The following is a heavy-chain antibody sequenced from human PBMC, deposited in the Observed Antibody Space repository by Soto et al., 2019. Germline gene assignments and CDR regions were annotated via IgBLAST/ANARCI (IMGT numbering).Heavy chain of an antibody. CDR3: ARGSGVATDLDFDY. J-gene: IGHJ4*02. V-gene: IGHV4-61*01. Sequence: SETLFLTCTFSGHSIMRASYYWNWIRPHPGKGLEWIGYIYYSGTTTYNPSLKSRVTISVDTSKNQFSLKLSSVTAADTAVYYCARGSGVATDLDFDYWGQGTLVTVSS. CDR2: IYYSGTT. CDR1: GHSIMRASYY. D-gene: IGHD5-12*01.